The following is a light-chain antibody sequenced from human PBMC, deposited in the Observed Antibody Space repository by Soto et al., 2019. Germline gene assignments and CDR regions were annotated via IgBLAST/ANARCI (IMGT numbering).Light chain of an antibody. CDR3: QQYYSYPRT. CDR1: QTISSW. CDR2: KAS. Sequence: DIQMTQSPSTLSGSVGDRVTITCRASQTISSWLAWYQQKPGKAPKLLIYKASTLKSGVPSRFSGSGSGTEFTLTISSLQPDDFATYYCQQYYSYPRTFGQGTRLEIK. J-gene: IGKJ5*01. V-gene: IGKV1-5*03.